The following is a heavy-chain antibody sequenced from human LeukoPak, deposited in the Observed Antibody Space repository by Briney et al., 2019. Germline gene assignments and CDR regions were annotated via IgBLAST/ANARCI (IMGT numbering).Heavy chain of an antibody. D-gene: IGHD2-2*02. Sequence: PGGSLRLSCAASGFTFSRYSMNWVRQAPGKGLEWVSYISSSSSNIYYADSVKGRFTISRDNPKKSLYLQMNSLRAEDTAVYYCATDAGRYLSHFDYWGQGTLVTVSS. J-gene: IGHJ4*02. V-gene: IGHV3-48*01. CDR1: GFTFSRYS. CDR2: ISSSSSNI. CDR3: ATDAGRYLSHFDY.